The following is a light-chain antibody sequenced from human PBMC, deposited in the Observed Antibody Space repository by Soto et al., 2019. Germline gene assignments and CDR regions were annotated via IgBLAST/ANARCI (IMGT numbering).Light chain of an antibody. CDR1: QSVSSN. J-gene: IGKJ1*01. CDR3: QQYNKWPLT. Sequence: EIMMTQSPGTLSASPGERATLSCRASQSVSSNLAWYQQKPGQAPRLLIYAVSTSATGIPARFSGSGSGTEFTLTISSLQSEDCAVYYCQQYNKWPLTFGQGTKVEI. CDR2: AVS. V-gene: IGKV3-15*01.